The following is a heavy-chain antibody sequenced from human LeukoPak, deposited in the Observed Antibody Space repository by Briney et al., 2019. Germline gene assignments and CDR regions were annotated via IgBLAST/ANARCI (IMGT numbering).Heavy chain of an antibody. Sequence: PGGSLRLSCAASGFTFSSYAMSWVRQAPGKGLEWVSAISGSGGSTYYADSVKGRFTISRDNSKNTLYLQMNSLRAEDTAVHYCAKSSYGDYVSFDYWGQGTLVTVSS. V-gene: IGHV3-23*01. CDR1: GFTFSSYA. CDR3: AKSSYGDYVSFDY. CDR2: ISGSGGST. D-gene: IGHD4-17*01. J-gene: IGHJ4*02.